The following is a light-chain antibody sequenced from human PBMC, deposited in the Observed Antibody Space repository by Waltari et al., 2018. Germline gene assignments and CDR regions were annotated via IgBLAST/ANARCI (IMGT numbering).Light chain of an antibody. CDR1: SRDIGSYHY. J-gene: IGLJ1*01. Sequence: QSALTQPASVSGSPGQTIAISCTGTSRDIGSYHYVSWYQQHPGQAPKLLIYDVNQRPSGVSHRFSGSKSGNTASLTISGLRAEDEADFYCSSYTSSSTLYVFGSGTKVTVL. V-gene: IGLV2-14*01. CDR2: DVN. CDR3: SSYTSSSTLYV.